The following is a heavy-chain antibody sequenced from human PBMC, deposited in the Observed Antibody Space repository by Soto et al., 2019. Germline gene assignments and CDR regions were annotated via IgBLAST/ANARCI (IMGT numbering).Heavy chain of an antibody. J-gene: IGHJ4*02. CDR1: GYTFTSYD. CDR3: ARESSSGWSKD. Sequence: QVQLVQSGAEVKKPGASVKGSCKASGYTFTSYDINWVRQATGQGLEWIGWMNHNSGNTGYAQKLQGRVTMTRNTSTSTDYMARSSLRSEDTALYYCARESSSGWSKDWGQRPRVNVSS. D-gene: IGHD6-19*01. V-gene: IGHV1-8*01. CDR2: MNHNSGNT.